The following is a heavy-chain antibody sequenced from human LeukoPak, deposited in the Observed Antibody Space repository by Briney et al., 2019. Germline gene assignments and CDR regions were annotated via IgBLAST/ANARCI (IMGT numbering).Heavy chain of an antibody. D-gene: IGHD3-22*01. V-gene: IGHV3-11*01. CDR2: ISSSGSTI. Sequence: PGGSLRLSCAASGFTFSDYYMSWLRQAPGKGLEWVSYISSSGSTIYYADSVKGRFTISRDNAKNSLYLQMNSLRAEDTAVYYCAKDHLPYYYDSSGPFDYWGQGTLVTVSS. J-gene: IGHJ4*02. CDR3: AKDHLPYYYDSSGPFDY. CDR1: GFTFSDYY.